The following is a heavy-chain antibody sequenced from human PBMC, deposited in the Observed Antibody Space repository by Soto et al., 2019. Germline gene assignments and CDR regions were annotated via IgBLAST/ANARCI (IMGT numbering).Heavy chain of an antibody. J-gene: IGHJ4*02. Sequence: SVKVSCKASGGTFSSYAIRLARQAPGQGLEWMGGIIPIFGTANYAQKFQGRVTITADESTSTAYMELSSLRSEDTAVYYCARVGDSRSSAGYYFDDWGQGTLVTVSS. CDR3: ARVGDSRSSAGYYFDD. V-gene: IGHV1-69*13. D-gene: IGHD6-6*01. CDR1: GGTFSSYA. CDR2: IIPIFGTA.